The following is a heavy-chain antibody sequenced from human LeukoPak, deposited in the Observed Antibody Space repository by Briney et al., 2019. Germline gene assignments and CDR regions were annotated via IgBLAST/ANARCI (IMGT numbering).Heavy chain of an antibody. Sequence: ASVKVSCKASGYTFTSYGISWVRQAPGQGLEWMGWISAYNANTNYAQSLQGRVTMTTDTSTNTAYMELRSLRSDDTAVYYCARSYDSTYYMDVWGKGTTVTVSS. J-gene: IGHJ6*03. CDR3: ARSYDSTYYMDV. V-gene: IGHV1-18*01. D-gene: IGHD3-22*01. CDR1: GYTFTSYG. CDR2: ISAYNANT.